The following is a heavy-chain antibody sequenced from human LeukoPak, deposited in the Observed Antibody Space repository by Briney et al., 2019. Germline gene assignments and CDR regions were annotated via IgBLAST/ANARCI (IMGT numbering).Heavy chain of an antibody. CDR2: IEEYGNEI. D-gene: IGHD3-22*01. V-gene: IGHV3-7*01. CDR3: ARDWRDSSGKFPNDAFDI. CDR1: GFTFSTYW. J-gene: IGHJ3*02. Sequence: GGSLRLSCAASGFTFSTYWMGWVRQAPGKGLEWVANIEEYGNEIHYVDSVKGRFTISRDNAKNSLYLKMNGLRAEDTAVYYCARDWRDSSGKFPNDAFDIWGQGTMVTVSS.